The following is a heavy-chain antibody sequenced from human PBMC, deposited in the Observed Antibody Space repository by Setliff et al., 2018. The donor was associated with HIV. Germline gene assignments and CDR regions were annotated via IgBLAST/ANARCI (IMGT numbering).Heavy chain of an antibody. J-gene: IGHJ4*02. Sequence: PSETLSLTCTVSGGSVSDTSYYWGWIRQPPGKGLEWLANFYYSGGTYYNPSLNSRVTISVDTSRNQFSLKLTSVTAAGTALYFCARLGDSGYDFRGYFDYWGQGKLVTVSS. CDR3: ARLGDSGYDFRGYFDY. D-gene: IGHD5-12*01. CDR1: GGSVSDTSYY. CDR2: FYYSGGT. V-gene: IGHV4-39*01.